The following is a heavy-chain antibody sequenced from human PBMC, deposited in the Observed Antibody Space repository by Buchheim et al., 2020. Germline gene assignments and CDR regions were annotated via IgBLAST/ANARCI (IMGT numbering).Heavy chain of an antibody. Sequence: QVQLQQWGAGLLKPSETLSLTCAVYGGSFSGYYWSWIRQPPGKGLEWIGEINHSGSTNYNPSLKSRVTISVDTSKNQFSLKLSSVTAADTAVYYCGWVRSDILTGYYMAGWGQGTL. CDR1: GGSFSGYY. J-gene: IGHJ4*02. D-gene: IGHD3-9*01. CDR3: GWVRSDILTGYYMAG. V-gene: IGHV4-34*01. CDR2: INHSGST.